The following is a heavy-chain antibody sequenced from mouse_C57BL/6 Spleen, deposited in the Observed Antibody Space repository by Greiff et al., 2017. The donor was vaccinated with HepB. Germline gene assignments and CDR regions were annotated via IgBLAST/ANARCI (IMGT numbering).Heavy chain of an antibody. Sequence: VQLQQSGAELVRPGSSVKLSCKASGYTFTSYWMHWVKQRPIQGLEWIGNIDPSDSETHYNQKFKDKATLTVDKSSSTAYMQLSSLTSEDSAVYYCARNSQYYGSSYDAMDDWGQGTSVTVSS. D-gene: IGHD1-1*01. V-gene: IGHV1-52*01. CDR2: IDPSDSET. CDR3: ARNSQYYGSSYDAMDD. CDR1: GYTFTSYW. J-gene: IGHJ4*01.